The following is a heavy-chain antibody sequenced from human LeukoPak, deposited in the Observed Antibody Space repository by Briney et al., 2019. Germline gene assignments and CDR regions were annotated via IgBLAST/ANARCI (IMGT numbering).Heavy chain of an antibody. CDR1: GFSFSTYA. CDR3: AKDSQQSNNAYYYFDS. D-gene: IGHD6-13*01. V-gene: IGHV3-23*01. J-gene: IGHJ4*02. CDR2: VSASGGNI. Sequence: PGGSLRLSCAASGFSFSTYAMSWVRQSAGKGLEWVSGVSASGGNIYYADSVRGRFTISRDNSKNTLYPLMSSLTAEDTAVYYCAKDSQQSNNAYYYFDSWGQGTRVTVSS.